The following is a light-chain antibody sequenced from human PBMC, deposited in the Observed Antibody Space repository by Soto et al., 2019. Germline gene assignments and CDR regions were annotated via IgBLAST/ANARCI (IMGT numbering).Light chain of an antibody. V-gene: IGKV3-15*01. CDR1: QGVSSD. CDR2: GAS. J-gene: IGKJ2*01. Sequence: ETVMTQSPATLSVSPGERATFSCRASQGVSSDLAWYQQKPGPAPRLLIYGASTRATGIPARFSGSGSGTEFTLIISSLQSEDFAVYYCQQYNNWPHTFGQGTKLEIK. CDR3: QQYNNWPHT.